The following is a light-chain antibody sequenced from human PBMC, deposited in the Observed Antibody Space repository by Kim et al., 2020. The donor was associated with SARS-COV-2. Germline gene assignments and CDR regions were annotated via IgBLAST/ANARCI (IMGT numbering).Light chain of an antibody. J-gene: IGLJ2*01. Sequence: VLTQPPSASGTPGQRVTISCSGSSSNIGSNYVYWYQQLPGTAPKLLIYRNNQRPSGVPDRFSGSKSGTSASLAISGLRSEDEADYYCAAWDDSLSGPVFGGGTQLTVL. CDR2: RNN. CDR1: SSNIGSNY. CDR3: AAWDDSLSGPV. V-gene: IGLV1-47*01.